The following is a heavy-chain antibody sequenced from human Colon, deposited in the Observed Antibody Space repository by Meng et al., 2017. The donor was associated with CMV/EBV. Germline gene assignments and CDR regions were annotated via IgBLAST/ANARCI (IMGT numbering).Heavy chain of an antibody. V-gene: IGHV3-7*01. Sequence: GESLKISYAASGFIFSSYWMSWVRQAPGKGLEWVANIKQDGSEKYYVDSVKGRFTISRDNAKNSLFLQMDSLRAEDTAVYYCASFVGFWSGYYFGYWGQGTLVTVSS. CDR3: ASFVGFWSGYYFGY. D-gene: IGHD3-3*01. CDR1: GFIFSSYW. J-gene: IGHJ4*02. CDR2: IKQDGSEK.